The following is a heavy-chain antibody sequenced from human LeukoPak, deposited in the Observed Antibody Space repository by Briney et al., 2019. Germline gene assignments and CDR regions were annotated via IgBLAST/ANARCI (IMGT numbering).Heavy chain of an antibody. D-gene: IGHD6-19*01. V-gene: IGHV3-15*01. Sequence: GGSLRLSCAASGFTFSSAWMTWVRQAPGKGLEWVGRIKGKTDGGTTDYAAPVKGRFTISRDDSKNTLYLQMNSLKTGDTAVYYCTTDRRSIAVAALPFDYWGQGTLVTVSS. J-gene: IGHJ4*02. CDR3: TTDRRSIAVAALPFDY. CDR2: IKGKTDGGTT. CDR1: GFTFSSAW.